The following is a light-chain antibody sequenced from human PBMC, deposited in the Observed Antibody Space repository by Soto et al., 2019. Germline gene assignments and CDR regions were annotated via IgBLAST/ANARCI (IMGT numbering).Light chain of an antibody. Sequence: EIVLTQSPDTLSVSPGERGTLSCRASQSVTTSLALYQQKTGQAPRLLISGASRRAAGIPDRFSGSGCETDFTLTINRLELEDFATYSCQQYNSYSSMYTFGQGTRLEIK. CDR1: QSVTTS. V-gene: IGKV3-20*01. CDR2: GAS. J-gene: IGKJ5*01. CDR3: QQYNSYSSMYT.